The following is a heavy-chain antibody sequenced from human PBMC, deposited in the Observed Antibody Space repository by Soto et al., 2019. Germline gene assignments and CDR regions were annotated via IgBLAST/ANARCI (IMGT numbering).Heavy chain of an antibody. V-gene: IGHV4-39*01. J-gene: IGHJ4*02. CDR1: GGSISSSSYY. D-gene: IGHD3-10*01. Sequence: QLQLQESGPGLVKPSETLSLTCTVSGGSISSSSYYWGWIRQPPGKGLEWIGSIYYSGSTYYNPSLKSRVTISVDTSKNQFSLKLTSVTAADTAVYYCASLPDWGSGNSWGKGTLVTVSS. CDR2: IYYSGST. CDR3: ASLPDWGSGNS.